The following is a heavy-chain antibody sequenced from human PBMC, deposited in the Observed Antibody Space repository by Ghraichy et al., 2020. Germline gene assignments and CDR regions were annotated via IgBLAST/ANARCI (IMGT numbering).Heavy chain of an antibody. V-gene: IGHV4-59*01. CDR2: IYYSGST. CDR3: ARGKLWDAFDI. D-gene: IGHD2/OR15-2a*01. J-gene: IGHJ3*02. Sequence: SQTLSLTCTVSGGSISSYYWSWIRQPPGKGLEWIGYIYYSGSTNYNPSLKSRVTISVDTSKNQFSLKLSSVTAADTAVYYCARGKLWDAFDIWGQGTMVTVSS. CDR1: GGSISSYY.